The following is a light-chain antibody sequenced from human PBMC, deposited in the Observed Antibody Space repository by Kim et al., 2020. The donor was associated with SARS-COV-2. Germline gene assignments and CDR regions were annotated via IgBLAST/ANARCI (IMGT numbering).Light chain of an antibody. CDR1: NHRSYD. Sequence: LGATVSKKGQGDNHRSYDAGGNQQKPRQDPELMIYGKNNRPAGIPDRLSCSSSVNTASLTITEAQAEDEAGYCCNSRDSSGNRVVFSGGTQLTVL. CDR2: GKN. J-gene: IGLJ2*01. V-gene: IGLV3-19*01. CDR3: NSRDSSGNRVV.